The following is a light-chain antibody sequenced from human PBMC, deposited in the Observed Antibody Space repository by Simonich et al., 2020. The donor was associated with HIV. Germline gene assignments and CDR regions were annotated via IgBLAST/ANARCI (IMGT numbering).Light chain of an antibody. J-gene: IGLJ2*01. CDR3: SSYSSSSTWVV. V-gene: IGLV2-14*03. Sequence: QSALTQPASVSGSPGQSITLSCTGTSSDVGGYNYVSWYQHHPGKAPKLMIYDVSQRPSGVSNRFSGSKSGNTASLTISGLQAEDEADYYCSSYSSSSTWVVFGGGTKLTVL. CDR2: DVS. CDR1: SSDVGGYNY.